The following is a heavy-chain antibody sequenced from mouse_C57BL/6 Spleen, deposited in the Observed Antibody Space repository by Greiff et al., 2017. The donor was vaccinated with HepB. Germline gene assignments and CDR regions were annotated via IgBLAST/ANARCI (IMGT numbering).Heavy chain of an antibody. D-gene: IGHD4-1*01. J-gene: IGHJ3*01. CDR1: GFTFSSYA. CDR3: TRDWDGSWFAY. Sequence: EVKVEESGEGLVKPGGSLKLSCAASGFTFSSYAMSWVRQTPEKRLEWVAYISSGGDYIYYADTVKGRFTISRDNARNTLYLQMSSLKSEDTAMYYCTRDWDGSWFAYWGQGTLVTVSA. CDR2: ISSGGDYI. V-gene: IGHV5-9-1*02.